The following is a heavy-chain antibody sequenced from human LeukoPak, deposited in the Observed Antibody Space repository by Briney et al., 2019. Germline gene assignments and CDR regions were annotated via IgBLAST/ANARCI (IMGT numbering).Heavy chain of an antibody. D-gene: IGHD6-13*01. Sequence: SETLSLTCTVSGGSISSYYWSWIRQPPGKGLEWIGYIYYSGSTNYNPSLKSRVTISVDTSKNQFSLKLSSVTAADTAVYYCAMYSSSWSIFDYWGQGTLVTVSS. J-gene: IGHJ4*02. CDR2: IYYSGST. V-gene: IGHV4-59*08. CDR1: GGSISSYY. CDR3: AMYSSSWSIFDY.